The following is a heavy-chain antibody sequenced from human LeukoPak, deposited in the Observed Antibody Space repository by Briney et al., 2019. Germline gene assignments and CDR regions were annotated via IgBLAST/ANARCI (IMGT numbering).Heavy chain of an antibody. CDR3: ARDVDTAMGLDY. CDR1: GYTFTGYY. Sequence: GASVKVSCKASGYTFTGYYMHCVRQAPGQGREWMGWINPNSGGTNYAQKFQGRVTMPRDTSISTAYMELSRLRSDDTAVYYCARDVDTAMGLDYWGQGTLVTVSS. J-gene: IGHJ4*02. D-gene: IGHD5-18*01. V-gene: IGHV1-2*02. CDR2: INPNSGGT.